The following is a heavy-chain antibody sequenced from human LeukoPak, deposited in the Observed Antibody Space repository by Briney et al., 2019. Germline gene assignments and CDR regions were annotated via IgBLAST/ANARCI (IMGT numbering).Heavy chain of an antibody. D-gene: IGHD6-13*01. J-gene: IGHJ4*02. CDR1: GGSISSYY. Sequence: SETLSLTCTVSGGSISSYYWSWIRQPPGKGLEWIGYIYYSGSTNYNPSLKSRVTISVDTSKNQFSLKLSSVTAADTAVYYCASLSSSWVGSFDYWGQGTLVTVSS. V-gene: IGHV4-59*01. CDR2: IYYSGST. CDR3: ASLSSSWVGSFDY.